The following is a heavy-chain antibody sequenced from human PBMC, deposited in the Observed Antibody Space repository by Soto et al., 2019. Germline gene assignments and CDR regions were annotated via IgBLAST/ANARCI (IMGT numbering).Heavy chain of an antibody. J-gene: IGHJ5*02. V-gene: IGHV4-31*03. CDR1: GGSISSGGYY. Sequence: QVQLQESGPGLVKPSQTLSLTCTVSGGSISSGGYYWSWIRQHPGKGLEWIGYIYYSGRNYYNPSLTSRGNISVDTAKNQFTLKLSDVTAADKAVYYCAREIAAAGTADWFDPWGQGTLVTVSS. CDR2: IYYSGRN. CDR3: AREIAAAGTADWFDP. D-gene: IGHD6-13*01.